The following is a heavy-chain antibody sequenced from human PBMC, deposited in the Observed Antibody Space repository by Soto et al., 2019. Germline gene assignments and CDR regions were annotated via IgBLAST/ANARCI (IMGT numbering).Heavy chain of an antibody. CDR3: ARRGIAARLGRPWYFDL. CDR1: SGSISSSNW. D-gene: IGHD6-6*01. J-gene: IGHJ2*01. Sequence: QVQLQESGPGLVKPSGTLSLTCAVSSGSISSSNWWSWVRQPPGKGLEWIGEIYHSGSTNYNPSLKSRVTISVDKSKNQFSLKLSSVTAADTAVYYCARRGIAARLGRPWYFDLWGRGTLVTVSS. V-gene: IGHV4-4*02. CDR2: IYHSGST.